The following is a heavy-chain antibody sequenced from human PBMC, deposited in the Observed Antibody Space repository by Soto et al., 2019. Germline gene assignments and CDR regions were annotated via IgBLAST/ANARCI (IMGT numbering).Heavy chain of an antibody. Sequence: GGSLRLSCAASGFTFSSYSMKWVRQAPGKGLAWVSSISSSSTHIFYADSVKGRFTISRDNAKNSLYLQMNSLRAEDTAVYYCARDYSSYGPFDYWGQGTLVTVSS. CDR2: ISSSSTHI. V-gene: IGHV3-21*01. CDR1: GFTFSSYS. D-gene: IGHD5-18*01. J-gene: IGHJ4*02. CDR3: ARDYSSYGPFDY.